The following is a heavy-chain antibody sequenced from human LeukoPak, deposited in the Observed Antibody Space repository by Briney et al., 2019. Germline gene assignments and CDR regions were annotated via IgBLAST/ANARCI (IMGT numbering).Heavy chain of an antibody. CDR1: GFTFSYYA. Sequence: PGGSLRLSCAASGFTFSYYAMHWVRQAPGKGLEWVAVISYDGSNKYYADSVKGRFTISRDNSKNTLYLQMNSLRAEDTAVYYCARGAPYYGMDVWGQGTTVTVSS. J-gene: IGHJ6*02. CDR2: ISYDGSNK. CDR3: ARGAPYYGMDV. V-gene: IGHV3-30*04.